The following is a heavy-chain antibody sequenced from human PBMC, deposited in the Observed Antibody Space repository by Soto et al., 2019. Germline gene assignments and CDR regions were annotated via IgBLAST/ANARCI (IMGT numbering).Heavy chain of an antibody. J-gene: IGHJ4*02. CDR1: GFTFSSSA. V-gene: IGHV3-23*01. Sequence: QAGGSLRLSCAASGFTFSSSAMSWVRQAPGKGLEWVSAISGSGGSTYYADSVKGRFTISRDNSKNTLYLQMNSLRAEDTAVYYCAKAGLTGTEYYFDYWGQGTLVTVSS. CDR3: AKAGLTGTEYYFDY. D-gene: IGHD1-20*01. CDR2: ISGSGGST.